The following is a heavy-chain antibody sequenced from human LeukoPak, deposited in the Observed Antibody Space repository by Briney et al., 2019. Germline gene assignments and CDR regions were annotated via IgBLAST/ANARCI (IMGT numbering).Heavy chain of an antibody. CDR1: GGSISSSSYY. CDR2: IYYSGST. CDR3: ARGGRVIVVVPAAHVPYFDY. Sequence: PSETLSLTCTVSGGSISSSSYYWGWIRQPPGKGLEWIGSIYYSGSTYYNPSLKSRVTISVDTSKNQFSLKLSSVTAADTAVYYCARGGRVIVVVPAAHVPYFDYWGQGTLVTVSS. D-gene: IGHD2-2*01. J-gene: IGHJ4*02. V-gene: IGHV4-39*01.